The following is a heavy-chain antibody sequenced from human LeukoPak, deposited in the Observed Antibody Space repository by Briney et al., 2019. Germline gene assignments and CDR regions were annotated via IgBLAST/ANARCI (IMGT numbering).Heavy chain of an antibody. D-gene: IGHD3-10*01. CDR2: IHHSGGI. J-gene: IGHJ4*02. Sequence: SETLSLTCAVSGDSISSDIWWTWVRQPPGKGLEWIGEIHHSGGINYTPSLKSRVTISLDRSKNQFSLELNSVTAADTALYYCSRGGDYRLHWWGQGRLVTVSS. CDR1: GDSISSDIW. CDR3: SRGGDYRLHW. V-gene: IGHV4-4*02.